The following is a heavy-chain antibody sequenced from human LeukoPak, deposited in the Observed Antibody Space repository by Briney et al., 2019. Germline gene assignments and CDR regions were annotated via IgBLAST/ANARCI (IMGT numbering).Heavy chain of an antibody. J-gene: IGHJ3*02. CDR1: GYTFTSYG. V-gene: IGHV1-18*01. CDR2: ISAYNGNT. Sequence: GASVKVSRKASGYTFTSYGISWVRQAPGQGLEWMGWISAYNGNTNYAQKLQGRVTMTTDTSTSTAYMELRSLRSDDTAVYYCAKYNSGSYYADAFDIWGQGATVTVSS. CDR3: AKYNSGSYYADAFDI. D-gene: IGHD1-26*01.